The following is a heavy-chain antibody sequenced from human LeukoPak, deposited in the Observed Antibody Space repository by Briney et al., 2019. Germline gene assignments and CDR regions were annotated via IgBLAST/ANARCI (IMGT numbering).Heavy chain of an antibody. J-gene: IGHJ4*02. CDR2: ISYDGSNK. CDR1: GFTFSSYG. Sequence: GGFLRLSCAASGFTFSSYGMHWVRQAPGKGLEWVAVISYDGSNKYYADSVKGRFTISRDNSKNTLYLQMNSLRAEDTAVYYCAKLSSRGDYEINWGQGTLVTVSS. D-gene: IGHD4-17*01. V-gene: IGHV3-30*18. CDR3: AKLSSRGDYEIN.